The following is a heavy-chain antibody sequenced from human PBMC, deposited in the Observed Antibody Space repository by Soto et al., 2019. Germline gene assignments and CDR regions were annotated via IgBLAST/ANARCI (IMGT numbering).Heavy chain of an antibody. Sequence: GESLKISCKGSGYSFTSYWIGWVRQMPGKGLEWMGIIYPGDSDTRYSPSFQGQVTISADKSISTAYLQWSSLKASDTAMYYCARGRGGYYYDSSENPEAFDIWGQGTMVTVSS. CDR1: GYSFTSYW. V-gene: IGHV5-51*01. J-gene: IGHJ3*02. D-gene: IGHD3-22*01. CDR2: IYPGDSDT. CDR3: ARGRGGYYYDSSENPEAFDI.